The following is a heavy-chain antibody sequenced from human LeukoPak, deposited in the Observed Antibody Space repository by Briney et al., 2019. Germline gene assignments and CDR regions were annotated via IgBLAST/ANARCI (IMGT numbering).Heavy chain of an antibody. CDR3: ATEPYYYDSNSNWFDP. CDR2: INPSGGST. D-gene: IGHD3-22*01. CDR1: GYTFTSYY. Sequence: ASVKVSCKASGYTFTSYYMHWVRQAPGQGLEWMGIINPSGGSTSYAQKFQGRVTMTRDTSTSTVYMELSSLRSEDTAVYYCATEPYYYDSNSNWFDPWGQGTLVTVSP. V-gene: IGHV1-46*01. J-gene: IGHJ5*02.